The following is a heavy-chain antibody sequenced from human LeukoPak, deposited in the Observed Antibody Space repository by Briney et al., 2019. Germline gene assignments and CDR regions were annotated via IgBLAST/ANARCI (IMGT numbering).Heavy chain of an antibody. CDR3: ARYNSYGYDY. CDR2: IYYSGST. Sequence: SETLSLTCTVSGVSISSYYWSWIRQPPGKGLEWIGYIYYSGSTNYNPSLKSRVTISVDTSKNQFSLKLSSVTAADTAVYYCARYNSYGYDYWGQGTLVTVSS. CDR1: GVSISSYY. D-gene: IGHD5-18*01. V-gene: IGHV4-59*01. J-gene: IGHJ4*02.